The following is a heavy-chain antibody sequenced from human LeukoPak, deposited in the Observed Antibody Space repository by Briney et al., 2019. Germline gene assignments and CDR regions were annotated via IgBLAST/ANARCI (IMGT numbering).Heavy chain of an antibody. J-gene: IGHJ4*02. CDR1: GGTFSSYA. D-gene: IGHD2-15*01. V-gene: IGHV1-69*05. Sequence: SVKVSCKASGGTFSSYAISWVRQAPGQGLEWMGGIIPIFGTANYAQKFQGRVTITTDESTSTAYMELSSLRSEDTAVYYCARGDGSGVAATHDYWGQGTLVTVSS. CDR3: ARGDGSGVAATHDY. CDR2: IIPIFGTA.